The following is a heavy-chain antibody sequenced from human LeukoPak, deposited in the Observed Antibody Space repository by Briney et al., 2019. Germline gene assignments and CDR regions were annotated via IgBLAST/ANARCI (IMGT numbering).Heavy chain of an antibody. CDR2: ISAYNGNT. D-gene: IGHD4-17*01. Sequence: WASVKVSCKASGGTFSSYAISWVRQAPGQGLEWMGWISAYNGNTNYAQKLQGRVTMTTDTSTSTAYMELRSLRSDDTAVYYCASFRKISLSPKTRDYGDYVGRAFDIWGQGTMVTVSS. CDR1: GGTFSSYA. CDR3: ASFRKISLSPKTRDYGDYVGRAFDI. J-gene: IGHJ3*02. V-gene: IGHV1-18*01.